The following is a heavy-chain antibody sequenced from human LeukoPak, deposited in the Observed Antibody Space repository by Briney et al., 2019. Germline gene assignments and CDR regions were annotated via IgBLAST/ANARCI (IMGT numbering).Heavy chain of an antibody. CDR2: INTDGSST. CDR1: GFIFSSYW. Sequence: GGSLRLSCATSGFIFSSYWMHWVRHAPGKGLAWVSRINTDGSSTSYADSVKGRFTISRDNAKNTLYLQMNSLRAEDTAVYYCARATFHYDSSGYYYMDVWGKGTTVTVSS. J-gene: IGHJ6*03. CDR3: ARATFHYDSSGYYYMDV. V-gene: IGHV3-74*01. D-gene: IGHD3-22*01.